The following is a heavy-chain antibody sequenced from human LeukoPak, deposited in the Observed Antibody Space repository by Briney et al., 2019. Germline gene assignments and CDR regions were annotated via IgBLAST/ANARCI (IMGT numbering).Heavy chain of an antibody. V-gene: IGHV4-61*02. D-gene: IGHD5-24*01. CDR3: ASCRDGYNNYFDY. J-gene: IGHJ4*02. Sequence: SQTLSLTCTVSGGSISSGSYYWSWLRQPAGKGLEWIGRIYTSGSTNYNPSLKSRVTISVDTSKNQFSLKLSSVTAADTAVYYCASCRDGYNNYFDYWGQGTLVTVSS. CDR1: GGSISSGSYY. CDR2: IYTSGST.